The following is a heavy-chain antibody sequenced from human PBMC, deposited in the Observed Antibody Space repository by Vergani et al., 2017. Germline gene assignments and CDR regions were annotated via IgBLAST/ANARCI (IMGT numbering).Heavy chain of an antibody. V-gene: IGHV3-21*02. CDR1: GFSFSSYS. CDR3: ARGLWDCTHIRCSPPSY. J-gene: IGHJ4*02. D-gene: IGHD2-8*01. Sequence: EVQLVVSGGGLVKPGGSLRLSCAASGFSFSSYSMNWVRQAPGEGLEWVASISGSSSYVFYRDSVEGRFTITRDNAKKSVYLQMNSLRAEDTAMYFCARGLWDCTHIRCSPPSYWGQGTQVTVSS. CDR2: ISGSSSYV.